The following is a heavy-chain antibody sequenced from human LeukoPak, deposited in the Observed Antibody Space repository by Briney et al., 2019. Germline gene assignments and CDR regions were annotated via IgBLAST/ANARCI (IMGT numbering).Heavy chain of an antibody. Sequence: GGSLRLSCAVSGFSFNDYGIHWVRQAPGEGLEWISFIHSNGIDKLYGDSGKGRFTVSRENYKNTLYLQMNRLRVDDAAVYYCAKSLGSKIYLDFMDVWGKGTTITVSS. CDR1: GFSFNDYG. CDR3: AKSLGSKIYLDFMDV. V-gene: IGHV3-30*02. CDR2: IHSNGIDK. J-gene: IGHJ6*03. D-gene: IGHD3-9*01.